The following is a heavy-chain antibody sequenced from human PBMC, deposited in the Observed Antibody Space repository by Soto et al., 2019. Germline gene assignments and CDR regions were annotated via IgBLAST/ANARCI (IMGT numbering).Heavy chain of an antibody. J-gene: IGHJ4*02. CDR3: AKDRLRSGWQTFDY. CDR1: GFTFSSYG. Sequence: QVQMVESGGGVVQPGRSLRLSCAASGFTFSSYGMHWVRQAPGKGLEWVAVISYDGSNKYYADSVKGRFTISRDNSKNTLYLQMNCLRAEDTAVYYCAKDRLRSGWQTFDYWGQGTLDTVSS. V-gene: IGHV3-30*18. CDR2: ISYDGSNK. D-gene: IGHD6-19*01.